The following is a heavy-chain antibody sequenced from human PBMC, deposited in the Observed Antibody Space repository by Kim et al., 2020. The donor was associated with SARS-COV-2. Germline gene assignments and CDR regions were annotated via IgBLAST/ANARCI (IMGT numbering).Heavy chain of an antibody. Sequence: TITAGAGRGRYTMSRDTTKSTLYLQMNSLRAEDTAVYYCVRDLDWILHDYWGQGTLVTVSS. CDR3: VRDLDWILHDY. CDR2: T. V-gene: IGHV3-74*01. J-gene: IGHJ4*02. D-gene: IGHD3-3*01.